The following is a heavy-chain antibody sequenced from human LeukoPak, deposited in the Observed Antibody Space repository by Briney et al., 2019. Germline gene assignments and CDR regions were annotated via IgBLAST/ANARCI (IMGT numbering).Heavy chain of an antibody. D-gene: IGHD3-10*01. CDR1: GYTFTSYG. Sequence: ASVRVSCKASGYTFTSYGISWVRQAPGQGLEGMGWISAYNGNTNYAQKLQGRVTMTTDTSTSTAYMELRSLRSDDTAVYYCARDDGSGTQLDYWGQGTLVTVSS. J-gene: IGHJ4*02. CDR2: ISAYNGNT. CDR3: ARDDGSGTQLDY. V-gene: IGHV1-18*04.